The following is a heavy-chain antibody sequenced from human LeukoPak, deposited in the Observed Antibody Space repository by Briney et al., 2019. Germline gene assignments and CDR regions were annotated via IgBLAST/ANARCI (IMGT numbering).Heavy chain of an antibody. Sequence: MPSETLSLTCAAYGGSFSGYYWSWIRQPPGKGLEWIGEINHSGSTNYNPSLKSRVTISVDTSKNQFSLKLSSVTAADTAVYYCASSSQWELDYWGQGTLVTVSS. CDR1: GGSFSGYY. J-gene: IGHJ4*02. V-gene: IGHV4-34*01. CDR3: ASSSQWELDY. D-gene: IGHD1-26*01. CDR2: INHSGST.